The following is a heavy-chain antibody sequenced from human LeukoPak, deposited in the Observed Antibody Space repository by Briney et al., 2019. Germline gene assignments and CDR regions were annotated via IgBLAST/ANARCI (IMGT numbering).Heavy chain of an antibody. J-gene: IGHJ4*02. CDR3: ARDSIAVAGILFFDY. CDR1: GGSISSYY. Sequence: SETLSLTCTVSGGSISSYYWSWIRQTAGKGLEWIGRIYTSGSTNYNPSLKSRVTMSVDTSKNQFSLKLSSVTAADTAVYYCARDSIAVAGILFFDYWGPGTLVTVSS. CDR2: IYTSGST. V-gene: IGHV4-4*07. D-gene: IGHD6-13*01.